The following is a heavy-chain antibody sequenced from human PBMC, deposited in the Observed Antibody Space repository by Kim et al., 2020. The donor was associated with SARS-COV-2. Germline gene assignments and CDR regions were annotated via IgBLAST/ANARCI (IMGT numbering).Heavy chain of an antibody. CDR3: ARLAIPDYSSSSSDDGFDI. J-gene: IGHJ3*02. Sequence: GGSLRLSCSASGFTFSDFYMSWIRQAPGEGLEWISYISGSGTYTDNADSVKGRFPISRNNTENSLYLHMHGLRAEDTALYFCARLAIPDYSSSSSDDGFDIWSQGTMDTVSS. CDR2: ISGSGTYT. V-gene: IGHV3-11*06. D-gene: IGHD6-6*01. CDR1: GFTFSDFY.